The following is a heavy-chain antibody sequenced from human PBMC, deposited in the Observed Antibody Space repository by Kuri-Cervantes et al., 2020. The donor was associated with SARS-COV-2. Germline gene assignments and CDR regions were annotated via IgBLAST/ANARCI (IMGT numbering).Heavy chain of an antibody. V-gene: IGHV3-30*07. CDR3: STEAQAYYYYYGMDV. CDR1: GFTFSSYA. J-gene: IGHJ6*02. CDR2: ISYDGSNK. Sequence: GGSLRLSCAASGFTFSSYAMHWVRQAPGKGLEWVAVISYDGSNKYYADSMKGRFTISRDNAKNSLYLQMNSLRAEDTAVYYCSTEAQAYYYYYGMDVWGQGTTVTVSS.